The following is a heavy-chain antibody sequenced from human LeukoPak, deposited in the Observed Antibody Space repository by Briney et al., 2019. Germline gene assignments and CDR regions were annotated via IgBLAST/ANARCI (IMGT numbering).Heavy chain of an antibody. J-gene: IGHJ4*02. CDR1: GGSISSSSYY. D-gene: IGHD6-25*01. V-gene: IGHV4-39*01. CDR3: ARHRFPAASVDY. CDR2: IYHSGST. Sequence: SETLSLTCTVSGGSISSSSYYWGWIRQPPGKGLEWIGSIYHSGSTYYNPSLKSRVTISVDTSKNQFSLKLSSVTAADTAVYYCARHRFPAASVDYWGQGTLVTVSS.